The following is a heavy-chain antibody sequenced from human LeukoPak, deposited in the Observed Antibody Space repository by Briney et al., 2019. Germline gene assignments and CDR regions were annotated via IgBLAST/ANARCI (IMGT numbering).Heavy chain of an antibody. CDR3: ARGKRITIFGVAHNWFDP. J-gene: IGHJ5*02. V-gene: IGHV1-2*06. Sequence: ASVKVSCKASGYTFTGYYMHWVRQAPGQGLEWIGRINPNSGGTNYAQKFQGRVTMTRDTSISTAYMELSRLRSDDTAVYYCARGKRITIFGVAHNWFDPWGQGTLVTVSS. D-gene: IGHD3-3*01. CDR1: GYTFTGYY. CDR2: INPNSGGT.